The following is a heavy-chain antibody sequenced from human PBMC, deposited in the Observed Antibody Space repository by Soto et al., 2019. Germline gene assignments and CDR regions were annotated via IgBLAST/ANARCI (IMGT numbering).Heavy chain of an antibody. CDR2: ISNSGGST. J-gene: IGHJ4*02. Sequence: EVQLLESGGGLVQPGGSLRLSYAASGFTFSNYAMTWVRQAPGKGLEWVSSISNSGGSTYYADSVKGRFTISRANSKNPLYLQMNSLRAEDTAVYYCAKDGNYGYWGQGTLVTVSS. D-gene: IGHD3-16*01. V-gene: IGHV3-23*01. CDR1: GFTFSNYA. CDR3: AKDGNYGY.